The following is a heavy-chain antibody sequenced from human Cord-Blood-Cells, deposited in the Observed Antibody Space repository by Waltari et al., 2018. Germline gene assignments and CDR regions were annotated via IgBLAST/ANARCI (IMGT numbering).Heavy chain of an antibody. CDR2: SNHSGST. V-gene: IGHV4-34*01. J-gene: IGHJ6*02. CDR3: ARGYRITIFGVVIARYGMDV. Sequence: QVQLQQWGAGLLKPSETLSLTCAVYGGSFSGYYWSCIRHPPGKGLEWSGESNHSGSTNYNPSLKSRVTISVDTSKNQFSLKLSSVTAADTAVYYCARGYRITIFGVVIARYGMDVWGQGTTVTVSS. CDR1: GGSFSGYY. D-gene: IGHD3-3*01.